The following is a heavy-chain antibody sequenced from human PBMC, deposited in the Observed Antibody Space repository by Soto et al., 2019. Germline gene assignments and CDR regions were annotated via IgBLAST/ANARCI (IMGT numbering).Heavy chain of an antibody. V-gene: IGHV3-30-3*01. CDR1: EFTFSSYG. D-gene: IGHD6-19*01. Sequence: PGGSLRLSCAAAEFTFSSYGMHWVRHAPCKGLEWVAVISYDGSNKYYADSVKGRFTISRDNSKNTLYLQMNSLRAEDTAVYYCARDPYSSGWYDYFDYWGQGTLVTVS. CDR2: ISYDGSNK. CDR3: ARDPYSSGWYDYFDY. J-gene: IGHJ4*02.